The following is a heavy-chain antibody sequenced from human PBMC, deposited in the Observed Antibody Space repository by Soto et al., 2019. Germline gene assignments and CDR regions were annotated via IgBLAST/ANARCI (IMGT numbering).Heavy chain of an antibody. CDR3: ARHSGPYAGSWFDA. D-gene: IGHD2-2*01. CDR1: GGSISSSSYY. Sequence: PSETLSLTCTVSGGSISSSSYYWGWIRQPPGKGLEWIGSIYYSGSTYYNPSLKSRATISINTTKNQKSLKLSSVTAADTAVYYCARHSGPYAGSWFDAWGQGTLVTVSS. V-gene: IGHV4-39*01. J-gene: IGHJ5*02. CDR2: IYYSGST.